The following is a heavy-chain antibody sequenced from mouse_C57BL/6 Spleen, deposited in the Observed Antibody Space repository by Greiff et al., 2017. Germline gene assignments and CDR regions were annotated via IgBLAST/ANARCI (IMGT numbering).Heavy chain of an antibody. CDR1: GYTFTSYT. CDR2: INPSSGST. Sequence: VQLQQSGAELARPGASVKMSCKASGYTFTSYTMHWVKQRPGQGLEWIGYINPSSGSTKYNQKFKDKATLTADKSSSTDYMQLSSLTSEDSAVYYCARCAITTVVATGFDYWGQGTTLTVSS. CDR3: ARCAITTVVATGFDY. V-gene: IGHV1-4*01. J-gene: IGHJ2*01. D-gene: IGHD1-1*01.